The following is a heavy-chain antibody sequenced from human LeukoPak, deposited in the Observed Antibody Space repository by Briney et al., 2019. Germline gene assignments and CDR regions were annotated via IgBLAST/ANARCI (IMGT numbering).Heavy chain of an antibody. J-gene: IGHJ4*02. D-gene: IGHD6-13*01. CDR1: GFKFSDFW. CDR2: IKQDGSEK. Sequence: GGSLRLSCAASGFKFSDFWMSWVRQAPGKGLEWVANIKQDGSEKYYVDSVKGRFTISRDNAKNSLYLQMNSLRAEDTAVYYCARGVDYWGQGTLVTVSS. CDR3: ARGVDY. V-gene: IGHV3-7*04.